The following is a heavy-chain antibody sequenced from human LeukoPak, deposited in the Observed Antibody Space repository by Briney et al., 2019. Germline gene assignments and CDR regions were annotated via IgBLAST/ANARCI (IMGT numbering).Heavy chain of an antibody. CDR1: GGSISSYY. Sequence: SETLSLTCTVSGGSISSYYWSWIRQPAGKGLEWIGRIYTSGSTNYNPSLKSRVTMSVDTSKNQFSLKLSSVTAADTAVYYCARGGDCSGGSCYWFDPWGQGTLVTVSS. J-gene: IGHJ5*02. CDR3: ARGGDCSGGSCYWFDP. V-gene: IGHV4-4*07. CDR2: IYTSGST. D-gene: IGHD2-15*01.